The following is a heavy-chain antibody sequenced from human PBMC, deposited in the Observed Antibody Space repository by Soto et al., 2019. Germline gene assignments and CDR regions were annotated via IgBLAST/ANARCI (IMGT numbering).Heavy chain of an antibody. CDR1: GGSFSGYY. Sequence: SATLSLTCAVYGGSFSGYYWSWIRQPPGKRQEWIGEINHSGSTNYNPSLKSRVTISVDRSKNQFSLKLSFVTAADTAVYYCGRLLRYFGWWNNYYDMDVRGQGTTVTVSS. CDR2: INHSGST. V-gene: IGHV4-34*01. CDR3: GRLLRYFGWWNNYYDMDV. D-gene: IGHD3-9*01. J-gene: IGHJ6*02.